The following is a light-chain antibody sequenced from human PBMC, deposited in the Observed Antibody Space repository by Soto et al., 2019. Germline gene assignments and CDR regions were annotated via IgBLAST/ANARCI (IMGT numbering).Light chain of an antibody. CDR3: QQYNNWPPIT. CDR1: QSVSSN. CDR2: GAS. V-gene: IGKV3-15*01. Sequence: EIVMTQSPATLSVSPGERATLSCRASQSVSSNFAGYQQKPGQAPRLLIYGASTSATGIPARFSGSGSGTEFTLTISSLQSEDFAVYYCQQYNNWPPITFGQGTLMEIK. J-gene: IGKJ5*01.